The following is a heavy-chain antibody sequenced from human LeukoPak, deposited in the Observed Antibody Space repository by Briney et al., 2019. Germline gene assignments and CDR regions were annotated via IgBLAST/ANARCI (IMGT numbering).Heavy chain of an antibody. Sequence: ASVKVSCKASGYTFTGYYMHWVRQAPGQGLEWMGWINPNSGGTNYAQKFQGRVTMTRDTSISTAYMELSRLRSGDTAVYYCARVVYYYYYMDVWGKGTTVTVSS. CDR2: INPNSGGT. CDR3: ARVVYYYYYMDV. V-gene: IGHV1-2*02. J-gene: IGHJ6*03. CDR1: GYTFTGYY. D-gene: IGHD2-15*01.